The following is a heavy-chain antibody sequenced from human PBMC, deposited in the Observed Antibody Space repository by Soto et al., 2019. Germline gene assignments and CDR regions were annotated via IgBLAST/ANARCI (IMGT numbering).Heavy chain of an antibody. CDR1: GGSFSGYY. V-gene: IGHV4-34*01. J-gene: IGHJ5*02. Sequence: SETLSLTCAVYGGSFSGYYWSWIRQPPGKGLEWIGEINHSGSTNYNPSLKSRVTISVDTSKNQFSLKLSSVTAADTAVYYCARGVIVVVPAARFFVNWFDPWGQGTLVTVSS. CDR2: INHSGST. CDR3: ARGVIVVVPAARFFVNWFDP. D-gene: IGHD2-2*01.